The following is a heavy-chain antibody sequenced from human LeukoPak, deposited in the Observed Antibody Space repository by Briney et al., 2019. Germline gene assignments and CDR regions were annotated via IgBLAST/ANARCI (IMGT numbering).Heavy chain of an antibody. CDR1: GFTFSSYG. V-gene: IGHV3-23*01. CDR2: ISGSGGST. Sequence: GGSLRLSCAASGFTFSSYGMSWVRQAPGKGLEWVSAISGSGGSTYYADSVKGRFTISRDNSKNTLYLQMNSLRAEDTAVYYCARGEPGFRYPYGLRSIYMDVWGKGTTVTVSS. D-gene: IGHD3-3*01. CDR3: ARGEPGFRYPYGLRSIYMDV. J-gene: IGHJ6*03.